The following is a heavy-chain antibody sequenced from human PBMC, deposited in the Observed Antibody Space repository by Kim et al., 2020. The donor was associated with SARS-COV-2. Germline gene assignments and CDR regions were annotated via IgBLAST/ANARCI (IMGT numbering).Heavy chain of an antibody. CDR2: ISAYNTNT. J-gene: IGHJ4*02. CDR3: VRDHPTVVGELYH. D-gene: IGHD3-10*01. Sequence: ASVKVSCKASGYTFNSYAFSWVRQAPGQRLEWMGWISAYNTNTKYAQKFQARVTMTTETSTSTAYLELRSLRSDDTAVYYCVRDHPTVVGELYHWGQGTLVTVSS. CDR1: GYTFNSYA. V-gene: IGHV1-18*01.